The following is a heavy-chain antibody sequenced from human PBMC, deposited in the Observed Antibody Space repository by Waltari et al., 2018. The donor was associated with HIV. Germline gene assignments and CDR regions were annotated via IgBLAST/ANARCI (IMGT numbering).Heavy chain of an antibody. D-gene: IGHD6-19*01. J-gene: IGHJ4*02. V-gene: IGHV3-11*01. Sequence: QVQLVESGGDLVNPGGSLRLSCATSGFTFSDYYMTWIRQAPGKGLEWVSYIRSDTDTIYYADSVKGRFTISRDNAKNSLYLQMNRLSVEDTAVYYCARLKYSSGFFDYWGQGALVTVSS. CDR1: GFTFSDYY. CDR3: ARLKYSSGFFDY. CDR2: IRSDTDTI.